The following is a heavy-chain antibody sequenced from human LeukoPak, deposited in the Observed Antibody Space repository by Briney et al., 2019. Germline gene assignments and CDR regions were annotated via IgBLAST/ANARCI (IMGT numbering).Heavy chain of an antibody. CDR1: GFTVSSNY. D-gene: IGHD1-1*01. V-gene: IGHV3-53*04. CDR3: ARGSNWDDAFDI. Sequence: GGSLRLSCAASGFTVSSNYMSWVRQAPGKGLEWVSVIYSGGSTYYADSVKGRFTTSRHNSKNTLYLQMNSLRAEDTAVYYCARGSNWDDAFDIWGQGTMVTVSS. CDR2: IYSGGST. J-gene: IGHJ3*02.